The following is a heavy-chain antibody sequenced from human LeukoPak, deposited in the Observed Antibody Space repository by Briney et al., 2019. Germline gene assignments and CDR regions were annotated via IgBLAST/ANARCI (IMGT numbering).Heavy chain of an antibody. V-gene: IGHV3-9*01. Sequence: GRSLRLSCAATGFTFKDYGMHWVRQPPGKGLEWVSSINWYGGGTDYADSVKGRFTISRDNAKNTLYLQLSSLRPEDTALYYCAKHMRATNTYSFFGLDVWGQGTTVTVSS. CDR3: AKHMRATNTYSFFGLDV. CDR2: INWYGGGT. J-gene: IGHJ6*02. CDR1: GFTFKDYG. D-gene: IGHD1-26*01.